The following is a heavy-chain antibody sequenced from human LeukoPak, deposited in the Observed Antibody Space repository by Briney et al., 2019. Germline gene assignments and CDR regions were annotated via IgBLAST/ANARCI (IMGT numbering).Heavy chain of an antibody. J-gene: IGHJ4*02. CDR3: APVGFWSGYYVPPYDY. Sequence: GGSLRLSCAASGFTFSDYYMSWIRQVPGKGLEWVSYISSSGSTIYYADSVKGRFTISRDNAKNSLYLQMNSLRAEDTAVYYCAPVGFWSGYYVPPYDYWGQGTLVTVSS. CDR1: GFTFSDYY. V-gene: IGHV3-11*04. D-gene: IGHD3-3*01. CDR2: ISSSGSTI.